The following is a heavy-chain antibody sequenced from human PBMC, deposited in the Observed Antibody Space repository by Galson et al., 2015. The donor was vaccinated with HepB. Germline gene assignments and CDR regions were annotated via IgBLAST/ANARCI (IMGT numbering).Heavy chain of an antibody. D-gene: IGHD1-26*01. CDR3: ASASGSYRPLYFDY. CDR1: GGTFSSYA. CDR2: IIPILGIA. V-gene: IGHV1-69*04. Sequence: SVKVSCKASGGTFSSYAISWVRQAPGQGLEWMGRIIPILGIANYAQKFQGRVTITADKSTSTAYMELSSLRSEDTAVYYCASASGSYRPLYFDYWGQGTLVTVSS. J-gene: IGHJ4*02.